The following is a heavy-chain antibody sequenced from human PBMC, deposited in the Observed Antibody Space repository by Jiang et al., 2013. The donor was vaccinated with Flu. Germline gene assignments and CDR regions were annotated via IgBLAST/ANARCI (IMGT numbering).Heavy chain of an antibody. CDR1: EGFTSSANHY. J-gene: IGHJ4*02. V-gene: IGHV4-30-4*08. Sequence: LMEPPETVQVRDTVCEGFTSSANHYWSWIRQPPGKGLEWIGYIYYSGSTYYNPSLKSRVSISVDTSKTQFSLKLSSVTAADTAVYYCARVESRFGEFPHSYYFDSWGQGTLVTVSS. D-gene: IGHD3-10*01. CDR3: ARVESRFGEFPHSYYFDS. CDR2: IYYSGST.